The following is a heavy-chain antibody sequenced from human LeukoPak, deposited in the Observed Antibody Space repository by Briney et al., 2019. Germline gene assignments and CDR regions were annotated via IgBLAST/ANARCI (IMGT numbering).Heavy chain of an antibody. CDR2: IYYSGST. J-gene: IGHJ4*02. Sequence: SETLSLTCTVSGGSISSYYWSWIRQPPGKGLEWIGYIYYSGSTNYNPSLKSRVTISIDTSKNEFSLKLSSVTAADTAVYYCASRGVGAFDYWGQGTLVTVSS. D-gene: IGHD1-26*01. CDR3: ASRGVGAFDY. CDR1: GGSISSYY. V-gene: IGHV4-59*08.